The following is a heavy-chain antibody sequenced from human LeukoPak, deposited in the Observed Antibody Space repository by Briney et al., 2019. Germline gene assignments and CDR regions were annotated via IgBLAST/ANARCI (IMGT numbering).Heavy chain of an antibody. J-gene: IGHJ5*02. D-gene: IGHD3-10*01. CDR1: GGSFSGYY. Sequence: TSETLSLTCAVYGGSFSGYYWSWIRQPPGKGLEWIGEINHSGSTNYNPSLKSRVTISVDTSKNQFSLKLSSVTAADTAVYYCARGGYYGSGNDFRFDPWGQGTLVTVSS. CDR2: INHSGST. V-gene: IGHV4-34*01. CDR3: ARGGYYGSGNDFRFDP.